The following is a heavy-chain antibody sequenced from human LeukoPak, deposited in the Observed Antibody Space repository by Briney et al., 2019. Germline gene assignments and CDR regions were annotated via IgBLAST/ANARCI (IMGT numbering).Heavy chain of an antibody. J-gene: IGHJ4*02. V-gene: IGHV4-59*01. CDR2: IYYSGST. Sequence: SETLSLTCTVSGGSISSYYWSWIRQPPGKGLEWIGYIYYSGSTNYNPSLKGRVTISVDTSKNQFSLKLSSVTAADTAVYYCARVAVSTVTTVFDYWGQGTLVTVSS. CDR3: ARVAVSTVTTVFDY. CDR1: GGSISSYY. D-gene: IGHD4-17*01.